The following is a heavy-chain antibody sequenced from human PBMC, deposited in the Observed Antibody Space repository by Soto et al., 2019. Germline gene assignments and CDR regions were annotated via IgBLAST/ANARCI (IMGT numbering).Heavy chain of an antibody. CDR3: ARGGIAAQAGNFDY. CDR2: IIPIFGTA. J-gene: IGHJ4*02. V-gene: IGHV1-69*06. CDR1: GGTFSSYA. Sequence: QVQLVQSGAEVKKPGSSVKVSCKASGGTFSSYAISWVRQAPGQGLEWMGGIIPIFGTANYAQKFQGRVTITADKCTSTAYMELSSLRSEDTAVYYCARGGIAAQAGNFDYWGQGTLVTVSS. D-gene: IGHD6-13*01.